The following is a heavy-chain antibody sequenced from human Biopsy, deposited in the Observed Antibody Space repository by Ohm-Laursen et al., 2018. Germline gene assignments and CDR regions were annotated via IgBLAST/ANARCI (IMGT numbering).Heavy chain of an antibody. CDR1: GGSVSSNVAY. J-gene: IGHJ5*02. CDR2: IFYSGIT. Sequence: TLSLTCPVSGGSVSSNVAYWAWIRQPPGKGLESIGSIFYSGITYYNPPLQGRVTMSVDTSKNQFSLNLTSVTAADTAVYYCARHPTGFWFDPWGQGTLVIVSS. CDR3: ARHPTGFWFDP. V-gene: IGHV4-39*01.